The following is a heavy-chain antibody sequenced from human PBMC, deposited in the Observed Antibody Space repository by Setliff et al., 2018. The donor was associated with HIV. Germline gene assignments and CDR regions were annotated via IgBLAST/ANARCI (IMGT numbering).Heavy chain of an antibody. CDR3: ARLPGTTSPHVGWFDP. J-gene: IGHJ5*02. Sequence: ETLSLTCTVSGASISSRSYYWAWIRQPPGKGLEWIGTIYYSGSTNYNPSLKSRVAMSIDTSKNQFSLKLTSVTAADTAVYYCARLPGTTSPHVGWFDPWGQGTLVTVSS. CDR2: IYYSGST. D-gene: IGHD1-7*01. V-gene: IGHV4-39*07. CDR1: GASISSRSYY.